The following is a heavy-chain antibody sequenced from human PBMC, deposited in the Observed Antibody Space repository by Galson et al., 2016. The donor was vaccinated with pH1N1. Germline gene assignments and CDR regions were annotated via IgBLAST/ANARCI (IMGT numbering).Heavy chain of an antibody. J-gene: IGHJ3*01. V-gene: IGHV1-46*01. CDR2: IDPGIGST. D-gene: IGHD1-14*01. Sequence: SVKVSCKASGNRFTAYYFHWVRQAPGQGLEWMGIIDPGIGSTNFAERFQGRATMTRDVSTSTVYMSMASLTSDDTAMYYCVGIKGGVFDVWGQGTMVTVSS. CDR3: VGIKGGVFDV. CDR1: GNRFTAYY.